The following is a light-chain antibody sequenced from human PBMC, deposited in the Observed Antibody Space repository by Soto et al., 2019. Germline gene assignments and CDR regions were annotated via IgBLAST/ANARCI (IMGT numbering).Light chain of an antibody. CDR3: QQYGTSPRT. CDR1: QSVSDRY. Sequence: EIVLTQSPGTLSLSPGERATLSCRASQSVSDRYLAWFQQKPGQAPRLLIHGASSRATGIPDRFSGSGSGTDFTLTISRLEPEDCAVYYCQQYGTSPRTFGQGTKVEIK. V-gene: IGKV3-20*01. CDR2: GAS. J-gene: IGKJ1*01.